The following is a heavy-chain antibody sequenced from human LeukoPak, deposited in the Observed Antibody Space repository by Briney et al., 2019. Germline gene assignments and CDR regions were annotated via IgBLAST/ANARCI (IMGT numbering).Heavy chain of an antibody. J-gene: IGHJ4*02. V-gene: IGHV4-39*07. CDR2: IYYSGST. CDR3: ARGLPSHRGSSGYYLFY. D-gene: IGHD3-22*01. CDR1: GGSISSSNYY. Sequence: PSETLSLTCTVSGGSISSSNYYWGWLRQPPGKGLEWIGSIYYSGSTYYNPSLKSRVTISVDTSKNQFSLKLSSVTAADTAVYYCARGLPSHRGSSGYYLFYWGQGTLVTVSS.